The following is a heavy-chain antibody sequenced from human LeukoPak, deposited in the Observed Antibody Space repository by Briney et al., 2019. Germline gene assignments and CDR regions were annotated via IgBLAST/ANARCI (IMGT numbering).Heavy chain of an antibody. V-gene: IGHV1-8*01. Sequence: ASVKVSCKASGYTFTSYDINWVRQATGQGLEWMGWMNPNRNNTGYAQKFQGRVTMTRNTSISTAYMELSSLRSEDTAVYYCARGGTTMIVVSAFDIWGQGTMVTVSS. J-gene: IGHJ3*02. CDR3: ARGGTTMIVVSAFDI. CDR1: GYTFTSYD. D-gene: IGHD3-22*01. CDR2: MNPNRNNT.